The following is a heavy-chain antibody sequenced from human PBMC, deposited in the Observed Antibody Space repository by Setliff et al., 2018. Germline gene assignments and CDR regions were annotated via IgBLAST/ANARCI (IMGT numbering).Heavy chain of an antibody. CDR1: GFPFSAYT. CDR3: TTAFIGTSCH. J-gene: IGHJ4*02. CDR2: ISSTNNFI. Sequence: GGSLRLSCVVSGFPFSAYTMNWVRQVPGKGLEWLSSISSTNNFISYADAGKGRFIISRDNAKSSLYLQMNSLRAEATAVYYCTTAFIGTSCHCGQGTQVTVSS. D-gene: IGHD2-8*01. V-gene: IGHV3-21*01.